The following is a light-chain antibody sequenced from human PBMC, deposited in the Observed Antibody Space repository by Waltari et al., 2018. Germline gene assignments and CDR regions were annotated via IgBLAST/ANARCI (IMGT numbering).Light chain of an antibody. CDR3: LLFYSGARV. V-gene: IGLV7-46*01. CDR1: TGAVSSGHY. J-gene: IGLJ2*01. Sequence: QAVVTQEPSLTVSPGGTVTLTCGSNTGAVSSGHYPYWFQQKPGQAPRTLIYDTSNKHSWTPSRFSGSLLGGKAALTRSGAQPEDEAEYYCLLFYSGARVFGGGTKLTVL. CDR2: DTS.